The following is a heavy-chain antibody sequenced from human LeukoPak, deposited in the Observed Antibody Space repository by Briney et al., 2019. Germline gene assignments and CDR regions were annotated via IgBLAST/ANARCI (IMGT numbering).Heavy chain of an antibody. J-gene: IGHJ4*02. CDR1: GFTFSSYV. CDR2: ISSNGDST. D-gene: IGHD2-8*01. CDR3: ARVYLERLTAGYFDH. Sequence: GGSLRLSCAASGFTFSSYVMHWVRQAPGKGLEYVSAISSNGDSTYYANSVKGRFTISRDNSKNTLYLQMNSLRDEDSAAYYCARVYLERLTAGYFDHWGQGTWVTVSP. V-gene: IGHV3-64*01.